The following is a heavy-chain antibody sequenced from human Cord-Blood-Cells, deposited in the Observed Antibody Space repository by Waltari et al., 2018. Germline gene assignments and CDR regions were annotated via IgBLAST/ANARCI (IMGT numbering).Heavy chain of an antibody. Sequence: QVQLVQSGAEVKKPGSSVKVSCKASGGTFSSYAISWVRQAPGQGLEWMGGIIPICSTASYAQKFQGRVTITADESTSTAYMELSSLRSEDTAVYYWARCSAGIAGAGTLAWFDPWGQGTLVTVSS. D-gene: IGHD6-19*01. CDR1: GGTFSSYA. J-gene: IGHJ5*02. CDR3: ARCSAGIAGAGTLAWFDP. CDR2: IIPICSTA. V-gene: IGHV1-69*01.